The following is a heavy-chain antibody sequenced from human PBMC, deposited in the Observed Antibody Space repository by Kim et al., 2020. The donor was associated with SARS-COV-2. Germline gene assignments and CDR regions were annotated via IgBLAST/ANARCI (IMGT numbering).Heavy chain of an antibody. CDR3: ARDLWTDYSSRPHGMDV. J-gene: IGHJ6*02. CDR2: INPSGGST. D-gene: IGHD4-4*01. Sequence: ASVKVSCKASGYTFTSYYMHWVRQAPGQGLEWMGIINPSGGSTSYAQKFQGRVTMTRDTSTSTVYMELSSLRSEDTAVYYCARDLWTDYSSRPHGMDVWGQGTTVTVSS. CDR1: GYTFTSYY. V-gene: IGHV1-46*01.